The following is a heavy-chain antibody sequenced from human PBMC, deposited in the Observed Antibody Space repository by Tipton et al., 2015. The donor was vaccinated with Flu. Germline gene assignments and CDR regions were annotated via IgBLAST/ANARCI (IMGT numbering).Heavy chain of an antibody. V-gene: IGHV4-38-2*02. J-gene: IGHJ5*02. Sequence: TLSLTCNVSGGSVGGPYCWGWVRRPPGKGLEWIGNICPGSPYYNPSLRSRVTMSIDTSKNQFSLNMKSVTAADTAVYYCARRDYSNYVSDPKSWFDPWGQGTLVAVSS. CDR3: ARRDYSNYVSDPKSWFDP. CDR1: GGSVGGPYC. D-gene: IGHD4-11*01. CDR2: ICPGSP.